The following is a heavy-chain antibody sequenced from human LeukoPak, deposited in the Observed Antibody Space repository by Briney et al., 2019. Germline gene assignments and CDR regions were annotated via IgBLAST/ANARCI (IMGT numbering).Heavy chain of an antibody. CDR2: ISYDGSNK. V-gene: IGHV3-30*18. CDR3: AKVRSSRLSYFDD. CDR1: GFTFSSYG. J-gene: IGHJ4*02. D-gene: IGHD6-19*01. Sequence: GGSLRLSCAASGFTFSSYGMHWVRQAPGKGLEWVAVISYDGSNKYYADSVKGRFTISRDNSKNTLYLQMNSLRAEDTAVYYCAKVRSSRLSYFDDWGQGTLVTVSS.